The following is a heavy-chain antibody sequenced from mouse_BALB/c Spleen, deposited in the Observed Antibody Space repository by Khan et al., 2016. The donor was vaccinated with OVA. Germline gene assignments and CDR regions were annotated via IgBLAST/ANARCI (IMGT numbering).Heavy chain of an antibody. V-gene: IGHV2-9*02. CDR3: ARNREPDYFDY. J-gene: IGHJ2*01. CDR1: GFSLTNYG. Sequence: VQLQQSGPGLVAPSQSLSITCTVSGFSLTNYGVHWVRQPPGKGLEWLGVIWAGGSTNYNSALMSRMSISKANSKSQVFLKMNSLQTDDAAMYFCARNREPDYFDYWGQGTTLSVSS. CDR2: IWAGGST.